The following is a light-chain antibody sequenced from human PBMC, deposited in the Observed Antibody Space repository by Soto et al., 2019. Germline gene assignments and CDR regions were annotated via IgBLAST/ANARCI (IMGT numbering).Light chain of an antibody. J-gene: IGKJ1*01. V-gene: IGKV3-20*01. CDR2: GAS. CDR1: QSVSNNY. CDR3: QQYGMSAT. Sequence: EIVWTQSPGTLSLSPGERATLSCGASQSVSNNYLAWYHQKPGQAPRLLIYGASNTPTGIPDRFSGSGSGRDFTLTNSRLEPEDFAAYYCQQYGMSATVGQETKVDIK.